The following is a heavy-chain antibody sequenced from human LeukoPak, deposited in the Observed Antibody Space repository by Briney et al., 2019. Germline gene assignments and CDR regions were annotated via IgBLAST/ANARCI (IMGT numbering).Heavy chain of an antibody. CDR1: GFTFSGYG. CDR2: IWYDGSNK. Sequence: PGGSLRLSCAASGFTFSGYGMHWVRQAPGKGLEWVAVIWYDGSNKYYADSVKGRFTISRDNSKNTLYLQMNSLRAEGTAVYYCAKGGDIVVVVAATRFDYWGQGTLVTVSS. V-gene: IGHV3-33*06. J-gene: IGHJ4*02. CDR3: AKGGDIVVVVAATRFDY. D-gene: IGHD2-15*01.